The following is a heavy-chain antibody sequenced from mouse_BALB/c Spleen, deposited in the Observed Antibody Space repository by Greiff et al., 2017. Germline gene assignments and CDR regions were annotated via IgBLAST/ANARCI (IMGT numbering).Heavy chain of an antibody. V-gene: IGHV1-69*02. Sequence: QVQLKQPGAELVKPGASVKLSCKASGYTFTSYWMHWVKQRPGQGLEWIGEIDPSDSYTNYNQKFKGKATLTVDKSSSTAYMQLSSLTSEDSAVYYCARWGISMDYWGQGTSVTVSS. CDR2: IDPSDSYT. J-gene: IGHJ4*01. CDR1: GYTFTSYW. CDR3: ARWGISMDY.